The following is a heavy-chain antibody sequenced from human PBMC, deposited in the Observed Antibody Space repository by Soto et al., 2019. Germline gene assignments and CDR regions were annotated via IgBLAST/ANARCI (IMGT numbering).Heavy chain of an antibody. D-gene: IGHD3-22*01. CDR2: ITGSGGST. V-gene: IGHV3-23*01. CDR1: GFTFSSYA. Sequence: GGSLRLSCAASGFTFSSYALSWVRQAPGKGLEWVSAITGSGGSTYYADSVKGRFSISRDNFKKTLYLQMNSLRAEDTAVYYCAKVKYYYDSSGYYTRDAFDIWGQGTMVTVSS. CDR3: AKVKYYYDSSGYYTRDAFDI. J-gene: IGHJ3*02.